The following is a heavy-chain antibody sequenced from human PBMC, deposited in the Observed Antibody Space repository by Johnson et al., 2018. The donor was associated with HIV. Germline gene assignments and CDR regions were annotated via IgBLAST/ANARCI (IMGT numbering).Heavy chain of an antibody. CDR2: SGSGGST. CDR1: GFTVSSNY. Sequence: VQLVESGGGLIQPGGSLRLSCAASGFTVSSNYMSWVRQAPGKGLEWVSAISGSGGSTYYADSVKGRFTISRDNSKSTLYLQINSLRAEDAAVFYCARVGVGGYSADGAFDIWGQGTMVTVSS. J-gene: IGHJ3*02. CDR3: ARVGVGGYSADGAFDI. D-gene: IGHD2-15*01. V-gene: IGHV3-66*03.